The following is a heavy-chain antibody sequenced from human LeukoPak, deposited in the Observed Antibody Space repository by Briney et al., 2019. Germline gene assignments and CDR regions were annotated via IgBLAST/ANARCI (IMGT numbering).Heavy chain of an antibody. V-gene: IGHV3-74*01. CDR1: GFTFSSYW. Sequence: GGSLRLSCAASGFTFSSYWMHWVRQAPGKGLVWVSRINSDGSRTTYADSVKGRFTISRDNAKNTLYLQMNSLRAEDTAVYYCASLLLCYGCSSSSDASDIWGQGTMVTVSP. J-gene: IGHJ3*02. D-gene: IGHD6-6*01. CDR2: INSDGSRT. CDR3: ASLLLCYGCSSSSDASDI.